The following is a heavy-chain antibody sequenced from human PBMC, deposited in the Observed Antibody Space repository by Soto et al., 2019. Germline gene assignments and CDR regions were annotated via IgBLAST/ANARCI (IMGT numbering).Heavy chain of an antibody. CDR3: ASSAATGLDY. CDR1: GGSMTSSNW. D-gene: IGHD1-26*01. Sequence: QVQLQESGPGLVKPSGTLSLTCTVSGGSMTSSNWWNWVRQSPGKGLEWIGEAHHSGRTNYNPSLKSRVTLSVATPKHHFSLKLGSVTAAAPAVYYCASSAATGLDYWGQGTLVTVSS. V-gene: IGHV4-4*02. CDR2: AHHSGRT. J-gene: IGHJ4*02.